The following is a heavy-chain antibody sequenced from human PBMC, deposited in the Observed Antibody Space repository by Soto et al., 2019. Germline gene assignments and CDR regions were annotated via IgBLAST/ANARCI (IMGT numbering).Heavy chain of an antibody. V-gene: IGHV4-34*01. Sequence: SETLSLTCAVYGGSFSGYYWNWIRQPPGKGLEWIGEINPSGSTNYNPSLKSRVAISVDTSKYQFSLKLNSVTAADTSVYYCARGAAGRYFDWLPTLDSWGQGTLVTVSS. CDR2: INPSGST. J-gene: IGHJ4*02. CDR3: ARGAAGRYFDWLPTLDS. D-gene: IGHD3-9*01. CDR1: GGSFSGYY.